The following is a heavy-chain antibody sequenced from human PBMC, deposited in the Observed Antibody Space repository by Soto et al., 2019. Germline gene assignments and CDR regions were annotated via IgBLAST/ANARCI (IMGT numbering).Heavy chain of an antibody. CDR3: ASRHLYLRFLEEYYFDY. CDR2: IYYSGST. J-gene: IGHJ4*02. Sequence: QLQLQESDPGLVKPSETLSLTCTVSGGSISSSSYYWGWIRQPPGKGLEWIGSIYYSGSTYYNPSLKSRVTISVDTSKNQFSLKLSSVTAADTAVYYCASRHLYLRFLEEYYFDYWGQGTLVTVSS. CDR1: GGSISSSSYY. V-gene: IGHV4-39*01. D-gene: IGHD3-3*01.